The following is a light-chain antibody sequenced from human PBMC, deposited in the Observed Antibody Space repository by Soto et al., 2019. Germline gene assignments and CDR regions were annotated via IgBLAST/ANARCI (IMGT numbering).Light chain of an antibody. CDR2: DVR. CDR1: SNDIGAYNY. V-gene: IGLV2-14*03. Sequence: QSALTQPASVSGSPGQSVTISCTGTSNDIGAYNYVSWYQHHPAKAPKLMIYDVRNRPSGLSNRFSGSKSGNTASLTISGLQAEDEADYYCSSYTSSSLYVFGTGTKLTVL. J-gene: IGLJ1*01. CDR3: SSYTSSSLYV.